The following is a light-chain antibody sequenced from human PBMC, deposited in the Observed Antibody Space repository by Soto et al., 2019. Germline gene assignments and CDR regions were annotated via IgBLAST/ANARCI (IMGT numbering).Light chain of an antibody. Sequence: EIVLTQSPGTLSLSPGEVATLSCRSSQSVTKNYLAWYQQKPGQAPRLLMYGASSRGTGIPDRFSGSGSATDFTLTISGLEPEDFAVYYCPQYYVSPYAFGQGTKLEIK. CDR1: QSVTKNY. CDR2: GAS. CDR3: PQYYVSPYA. V-gene: IGKV3-20*01. J-gene: IGKJ2*01.